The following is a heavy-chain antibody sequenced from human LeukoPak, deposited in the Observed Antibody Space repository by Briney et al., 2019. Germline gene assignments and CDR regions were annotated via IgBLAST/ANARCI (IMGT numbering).Heavy chain of an antibody. CDR2: INHSGST. CDR3: ARRYCSSTSCYRRSGGHIFDY. D-gene: IGHD2-2*02. CDR1: GGSFSGYY. J-gene: IGHJ4*02. Sequence: SETLSLTCAVYGGSFSGYYWSWIRQPPGKGLEWIGEINHSGSTNYNPSLKSRVTISVDTSKNQFSLKLSSVTAADTAVDYCARRYCSSTSCYRRSGGHIFDYWGQGTLVTVAS. V-gene: IGHV4-34*01.